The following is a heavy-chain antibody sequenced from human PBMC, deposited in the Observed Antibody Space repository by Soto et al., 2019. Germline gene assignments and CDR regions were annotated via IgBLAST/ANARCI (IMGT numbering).Heavy chain of an antibody. CDR2: IIPLTETP. CDR1: GYTFTNYA. V-gene: IGHV1-69*13. D-gene: IGHD6-13*01. J-gene: IGHJ4*02. CDR3: GIGHRNSWTCGL. Sequence: SVKVSCKASGYTFTNYAISWVRQAPGHGLEWVGGIIPLTETPVYAQTVQGRLTITADEITSAAYMELSSLRSDDTAVYYCGIGHRNSWTCGLWGQGTLVTVSS.